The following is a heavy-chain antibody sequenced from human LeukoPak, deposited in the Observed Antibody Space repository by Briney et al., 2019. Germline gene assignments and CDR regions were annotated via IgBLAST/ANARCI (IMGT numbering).Heavy chain of an antibody. CDR1: GGTFSSYA. CDR2: IIPIFGTA. CDR3: ARGGVVRGYPDY. V-gene: IGHV1-69*05. Sequence: SVKVSCKASGGTFSSYAISWVRQAPGQGLEWMGGIIPIFGTANYAQKFQGRVTITTDESTSTAYMELSSLRAEDTAVYYCARGGVVRGYPDYWGQGTLVTVSS. J-gene: IGHJ4*02. D-gene: IGHD2-8*01.